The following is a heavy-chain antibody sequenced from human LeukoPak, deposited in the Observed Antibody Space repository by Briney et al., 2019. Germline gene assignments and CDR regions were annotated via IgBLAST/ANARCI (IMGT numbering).Heavy chain of an antibody. Sequence: SETLSLTCTVSGDSISSSSYYWSWIRQPPGKGLEWIGYIYYSGSTYYNPSLKSRVTISVDTSKNQFSLKLSSVTAADTAVYYCARTNYDMATFDYWGQGTLVTVSS. V-gene: IGHV4-30-4*01. D-gene: IGHD3-9*01. CDR1: GDSISSSSYY. CDR3: ARTNYDMATFDY. CDR2: IYYSGST. J-gene: IGHJ4*02.